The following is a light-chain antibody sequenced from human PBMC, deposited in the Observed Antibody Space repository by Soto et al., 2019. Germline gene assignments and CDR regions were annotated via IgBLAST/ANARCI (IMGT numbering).Light chain of an antibody. J-gene: IGKJ1*01. Sequence: EIVLTQSPATLSVSPGERATLSCRASQSVGNNLAWYQQRPGQAPRLLIHGAVTRATGIPARFSGSGSGTDFTLTISSLEPEDFAVYYCQQRSNWPRTFGQGTKVDI. CDR1: QSVGNN. CDR3: QQRSNWPRT. CDR2: GAV. V-gene: IGKV3-11*01.